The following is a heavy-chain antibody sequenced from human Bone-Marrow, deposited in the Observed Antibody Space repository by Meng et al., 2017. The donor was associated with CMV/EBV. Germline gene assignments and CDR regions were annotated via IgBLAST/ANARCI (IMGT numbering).Heavy chain of an antibody. CDR3: ARENSENWFDP. CDR1: GGSISSYY. CDR2: IYYSGST. Sequence: GSLRLSCTVSGGSISSYYWSWIRQPPGKGLEWIGYIYYSGSTNYNPSLKSRVTISVDTSKNQFSLKLSSVTAADTAVYYCARENSENWFDPWGQGTLVNVSS. D-gene: IGHD4-23*01. V-gene: IGHV4-59*01. J-gene: IGHJ5*02.